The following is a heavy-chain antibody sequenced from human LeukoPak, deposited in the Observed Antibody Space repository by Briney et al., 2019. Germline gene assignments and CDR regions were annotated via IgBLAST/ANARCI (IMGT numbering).Heavy chain of an antibody. Sequence: GGSLRLSCAASGFTFSSYSMNWVRQAPGKGLEWVSSISSSSSYIYYADSVKGRFTISRDNSKNTLYLQMNSLRAEDAAVYYCARDPLLLWFGELSWAFDIWGQGTMVTVSS. CDR3: ARDPLLLWFGELSWAFDI. CDR1: GFTFSSYS. D-gene: IGHD3-10*01. CDR2: ISSSSSYI. V-gene: IGHV3-21*01. J-gene: IGHJ3*02.